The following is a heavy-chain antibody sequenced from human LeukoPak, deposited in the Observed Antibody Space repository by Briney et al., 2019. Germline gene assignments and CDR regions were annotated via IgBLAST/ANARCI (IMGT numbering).Heavy chain of an antibody. Sequence: ASVKVSCKASGYTFTSYYMHWVRQAPGQGLEWRGIINPSGGSTSYAQKFQGRVTMTRDTSTSTVYMELSSLRSEDTDVYYCARSYGSGSYYNNWFDPWGQGTLVTVSS. CDR2: INPSGGST. CDR1: GYTFTSYY. V-gene: IGHV1-46*01. CDR3: ARSYGSGSYYNNWFDP. J-gene: IGHJ5*02. D-gene: IGHD3-10*01.